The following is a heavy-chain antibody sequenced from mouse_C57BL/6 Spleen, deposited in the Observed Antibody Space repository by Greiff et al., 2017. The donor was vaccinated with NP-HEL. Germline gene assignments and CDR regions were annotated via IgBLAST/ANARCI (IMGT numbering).Heavy chain of an antibody. CDR1: GYSITSGYY. D-gene: IGHD1-1*01. V-gene: IGHV3-6*01. J-gene: IGHJ4*01. CDR2: ISYDGSN. Sequence: EVQLVESGPGLVKPSQSLSLTCSVTGYSITSGYYWNWIRQFPGNKLEWMGYISYDGSNNYNPSLKNRISITRDTSKNQFFLKLNSVTTEDTATYYCARAGVVATRDYYAMDYWGQGTSVTVSS. CDR3: ARAGVVATRDYYAMDY.